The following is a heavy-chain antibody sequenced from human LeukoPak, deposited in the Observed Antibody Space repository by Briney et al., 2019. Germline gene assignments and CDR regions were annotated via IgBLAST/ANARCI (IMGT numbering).Heavy chain of an antibody. D-gene: IGHD3-22*01. CDR1: GGAISSDY. Sequence: SETLSLTCTVSGGAISSDYWSWIRQPAGKGLEWIGRIYTSGSTNYNPSLKSRVTMSVDTSKNQFSLKLSSVTAADTAVYYCASSYYYDSSGHYRFDYSGQGTLVTVSS. J-gene: IGHJ4*02. V-gene: IGHV4-4*07. CDR2: IYTSGST. CDR3: ASSYYYDSSGHYRFDY.